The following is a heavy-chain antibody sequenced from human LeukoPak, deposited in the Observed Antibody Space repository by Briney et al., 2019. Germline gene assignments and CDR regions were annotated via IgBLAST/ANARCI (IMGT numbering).Heavy chain of an antibody. CDR1: GGSFSGYY. CDR2: INHSGST. J-gene: IGHJ3*02. D-gene: IGHD5-24*01. V-gene: IGHV4-34*01. CDR3: ARGLLDGYTHPAAFDI. Sequence: PSETLSLTCAVYGGSFSGYYWSWIRQPPGKGLEWIGEINHSGSTNYNPSLKSRVTISVDTSKNQFSLKLNSVTAADTAVYYCARGLLDGYTHPAAFDIWGQGTMVTVSS.